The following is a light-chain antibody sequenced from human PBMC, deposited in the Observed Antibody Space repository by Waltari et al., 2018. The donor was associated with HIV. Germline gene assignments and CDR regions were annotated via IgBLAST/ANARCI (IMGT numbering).Light chain of an antibody. J-gene: IGLJ1*01. Sequence: QSALTQPRSVSGSPGQSVTISCTGTSSDVGGYKYVSWYQQHPVKAPKLLIFDVRKRPSGVPDRFSGSKSGNTASLTISGLQAEDEADYYCCSYAGSYNYVFGTGTKVTVL. CDR2: DVR. CDR1: SSDVGGYKY. CDR3: CSYAGSYNYV. V-gene: IGLV2-11*01.